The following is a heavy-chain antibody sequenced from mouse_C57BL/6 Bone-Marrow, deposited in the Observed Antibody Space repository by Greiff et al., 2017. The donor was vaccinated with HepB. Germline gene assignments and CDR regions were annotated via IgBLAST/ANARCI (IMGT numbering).Heavy chain of an antibody. CDR1: GYTFTSYW. CDR2: IDPSDSET. Sequence: QVQLQQPGAELVRPGSSVKLSCKASGYTFTSYWMPWVKQRPIQGLEWIGNIDPSDSETHYNQKFKDKATLTVDKSSSTAYMQLSSLTSEDSAVYYCARGSWLLPSYYAMDYWGQGTSVTVSS. CDR3: ARGSWLLPSYYAMDY. J-gene: IGHJ4*01. D-gene: IGHD2-3*01. V-gene: IGHV1-52*01.